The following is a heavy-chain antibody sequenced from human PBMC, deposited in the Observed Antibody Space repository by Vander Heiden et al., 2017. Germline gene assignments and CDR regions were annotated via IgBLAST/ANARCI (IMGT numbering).Heavy chain of an antibody. Sequence: QVQLQQWGAGLLKPSETLSLTCAAYGGSFSGYYWSWIRQPPGKGLEWIGEINHSGSTNYNPSLKSRVTISVDTSKNQFSLKLSSVTAADTAVYYCARGQNYYDSSGYSHFDYWGQGTLVTVSS. CDR3: ARGQNYYDSSGYSHFDY. J-gene: IGHJ4*02. CDR1: GGSFSGYY. D-gene: IGHD3-22*01. V-gene: IGHV4-34*01. CDR2: INHSGST.